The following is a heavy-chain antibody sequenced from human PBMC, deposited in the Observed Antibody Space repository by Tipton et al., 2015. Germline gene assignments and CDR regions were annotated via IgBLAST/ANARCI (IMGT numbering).Heavy chain of an antibody. CDR1: GFTFSSYV. J-gene: IGHJ4*02. CDR2: INQDGSEI. Sequence: GSLRLSCAASGFTFSSYVMSWVRQAPGKGLEWVANINQDGSEIYYVDSVKGRFTISRDNAKNSLYLQMNSLRAEDTAVYYCARDVQQPPGVDYWGQGTLVTVSS. V-gene: IGHV3-7*01. CDR3: ARDVQQPPGVDY. D-gene: IGHD6-13*01.